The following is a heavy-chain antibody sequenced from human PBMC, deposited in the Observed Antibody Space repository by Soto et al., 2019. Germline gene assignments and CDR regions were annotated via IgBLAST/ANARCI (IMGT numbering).Heavy chain of an antibody. V-gene: IGHV3-7*01. CDR3: ARDRYYDILTGYYADAFDI. CDR1: GFTFSSYW. D-gene: IGHD3-9*01. CDR2: IKQDGSEK. J-gene: IGHJ3*02. Sequence: EVQLVESGGGLVQPGGSLRLSCAASGFTFSSYWMSWVRQAPGKGLEGVANIKQDGSEKYYVDSVKGRFTISRDNAKNSLYLQMNSLRAEDTAVYYCARDRYYDILTGYYADAFDIWGQGTMVTVSS.